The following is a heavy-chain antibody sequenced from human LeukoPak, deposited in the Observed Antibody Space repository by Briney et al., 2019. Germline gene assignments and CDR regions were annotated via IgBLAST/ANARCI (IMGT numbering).Heavy chain of an antibody. J-gene: IGHJ4*02. CDR1: GYTFTGYY. CDR2: INPNSGGT. D-gene: IGHD6-13*01. V-gene: IGHV1-2*02. CDR3: ARDPSSSWYGGYNY. Sequence: ASVKVSCKASGYTFTGYYMHWVRQAPGQGLEWMGWINPNSGGTNYAQKFQGRVTMTRDTSISTAYMELSRLRSDDTAVYYCARDPSSSWYGGYNYWGQGTLVTVPS.